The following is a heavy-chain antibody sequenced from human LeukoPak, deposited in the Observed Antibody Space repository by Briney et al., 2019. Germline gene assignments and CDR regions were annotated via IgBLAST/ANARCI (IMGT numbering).Heavy chain of an antibody. CDR3: VRDAGGGYDSYGLDV. Sequence: PGGSLRLSCAVSGLTVNSNYMSWVRQAPGQGLEWVSLLHPGGRAYYADSVKGRFTIFRDNAKNTLHLQMDSLRVEDTAVYYCVRDAGGGYDSYGLDVWGQGTTVTVAS. J-gene: IGHJ6*02. D-gene: IGHD5-12*01. CDR2: LHPGGRA. V-gene: IGHV3-53*05. CDR1: GLTVNSNY.